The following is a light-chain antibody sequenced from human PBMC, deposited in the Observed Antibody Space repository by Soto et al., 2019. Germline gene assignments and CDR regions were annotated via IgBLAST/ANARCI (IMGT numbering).Light chain of an antibody. CDR1: SSDVGGYNY. CDR3: SSYTSSSTHWV. CDR2: EVS. V-gene: IGLV2-14*01. J-gene: IGLJ3*02. Sequence: QSALTQPASVSGSPGQSITISCTGTSSDVGGYNYVSWYQQHPDKAPKLMIYEVSNRPSGVSNRFSGSKSGNTASLTISGLQVEDEADYYCSSYTSSSTHWVFGGGIKLTVL.